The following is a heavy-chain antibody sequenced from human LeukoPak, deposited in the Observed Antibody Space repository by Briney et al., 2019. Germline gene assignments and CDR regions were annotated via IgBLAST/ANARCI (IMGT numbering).Heavy chain of an antibody. D-gene: IGHD1-1*01. CDR1: GFTFSNLW. Sequence: GGSLTLSCLPSGFTFSNLWVSCVRQPAGNVREWVANINADGSENQYVDSAKGRFTTSRDNPKNSLYLQMNSLRVDNTAVYYCATTIRGYWGQGTLVTVSS. V-gene: IGHV3-7*03. CDR2: INADGSEN. CDR3: ATTIRGY. J-gene: IGHJ4*02.